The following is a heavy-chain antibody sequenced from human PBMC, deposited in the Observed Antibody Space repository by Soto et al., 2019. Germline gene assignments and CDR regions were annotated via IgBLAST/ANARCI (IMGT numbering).Heavy chain of an antibody. CDR2: INHSGST. CDR3: EIGSRVPAHYYYYMDV. J-gene: IGHJ6*03. D-gene: IGHD2-2*01. CDR1: GGSFSGYY. V-gene: IGHV4-34*01. Sequence: SETLSLTCAVYGGSFSGYYWSWIRQPPGKGLEWIGEINHSGSTNYNPSLKSRVTISVDTSKNQFSLKLSSVTAADTAVYYCEIGSRVPAHYYYYMDVWGKGTTVTVSS.